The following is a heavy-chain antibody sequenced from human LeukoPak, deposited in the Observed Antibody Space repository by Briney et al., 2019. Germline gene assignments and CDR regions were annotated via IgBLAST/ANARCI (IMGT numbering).Heavy chain of an antibody. V-gene: IGHV3-49*03. CDR3: TRGWYCSGGSCYGDAFDI. CDR2: IRSKAHGGTT. D-gene: IGHD2-15*01. J-gene: IGHJ3*02. CDR1: GFTFGDYA. Sequence: GGSLRLSCTASGFTFGDYAMSWFRQAPGKGLEWVGFIRSKAHGGTTEYAASVKGRFTISRDDSKSIAYLQMNSLKTEDTAVYYCTRGWYCSGGSCYGDAFDIWGQGTMVTVSS.